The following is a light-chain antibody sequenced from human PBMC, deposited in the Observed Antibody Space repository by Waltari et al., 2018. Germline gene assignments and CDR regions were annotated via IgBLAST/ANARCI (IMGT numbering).Light chain of an antibody. J-gene: IGKJ2*01. CDR3: QQYGSSPKT. V-gene: IGKV3-20*01. CDR2: GAS. Sequence: ELVLTQSPGTLSWSPGERATLSCGASQSLSSNYFAWYQQQPGRAPRLLMSGASTRATGIPDRFSGSGSGTDFTLTISRLEPEDFAVYYCQQYGSSPKTFGQGTKLEI. CDR1: QSLSSNY.